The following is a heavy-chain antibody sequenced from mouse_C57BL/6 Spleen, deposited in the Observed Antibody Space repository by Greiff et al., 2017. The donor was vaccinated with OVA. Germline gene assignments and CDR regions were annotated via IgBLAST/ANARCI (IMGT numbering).Heavy chain of an antibody. V-gene: IGHV3-6*01. CDR2: ISYDGSN. D-gene: IGHD2-5*01. CDR3: ARGEAYYSNPWFAD. Sequence: EVQLVESGPGLVKPSQSLSLTCSFTGYSITSGYYWNWIRQFPGNKLEWMGYISYDGSNTYNPSLKNRISITRYPSKNQCFLKLNSVTTEDTATYYCARGEAYYSNPWFADWGKGTLVTVSA. J-gene: IGHJ3*01. CDR1: GYSITSGYY.